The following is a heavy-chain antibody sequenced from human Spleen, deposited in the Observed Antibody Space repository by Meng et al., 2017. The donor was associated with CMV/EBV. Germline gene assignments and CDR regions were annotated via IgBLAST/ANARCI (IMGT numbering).Heavy chain of an antibody. D-gene: IGHD6-6*01. CDR3: ATGESSSSNFDY. Sequence: TPSGGSLSGYAIAWVRQAPGQGLEWMGGIIPILGIADYAQKFQGRVTITADKSTITAYMELSSLRSEDTAVYYCATGESSSSNFDYWGQGALVTVSS. CDR1: GGSLSGYA. J-gene: IGHJ4*02. V-gene: IGHV1-69*10. CDR2: IIPILGIA.